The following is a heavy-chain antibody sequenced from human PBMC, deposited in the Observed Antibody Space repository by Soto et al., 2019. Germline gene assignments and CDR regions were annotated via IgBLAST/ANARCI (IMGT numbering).Heavy chain of an antibody. J-gene: IGHJ6*02. D-gene: IGHD2-2*01. CDR1: GFTFSSYS. V-gene: IGHV3-48*01. Sequence: GGSLRLSCAASGFTFSSYSMNWVRQAPGKGLEWVSYISSSSSTIYYADSVKGRFTISRDNAKNSLYLQMNSLRAEDTAVYYCASGYCNSTSCYDYYYYGMDVWGQGTTVTVSS. CDR2: ISSSSSTI. CDR3: ASGYCNSTSCYDYYYYGMDV.